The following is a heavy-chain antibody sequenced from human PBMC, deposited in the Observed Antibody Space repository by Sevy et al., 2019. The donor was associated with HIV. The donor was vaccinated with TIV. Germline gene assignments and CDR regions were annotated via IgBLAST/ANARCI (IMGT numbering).Heavy chain of an antibody. CDR3: ARHRFVSSYSAFDY. CDR2: IFNSGIT. J-gene: IGHJ4*02. V-gene: IGHV4-39*01. D-gene: IGHD2-15*01. CDR1: GGSISTSDFY. Sequence: SETLSLTCTVSGGSISTSDFYWGWIRQSPGKGLEWIGSIFNSGITYYNPSLKSRVTISVDTSKNQFSLRVNSVTAADTAVYYCARHRFVSSYSAFDYWGQGALVTVSS.